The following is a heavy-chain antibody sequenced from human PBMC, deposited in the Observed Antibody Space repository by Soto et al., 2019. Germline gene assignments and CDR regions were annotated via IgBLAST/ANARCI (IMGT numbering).Heavy chain of an antibody. J-gene: IGHJ4*02. CDR3: AQDPSRYGDYGY. Sequence: EVQLLESGGGLVQPGGSLRLSCAASGFTFSSYAMSWVRQAPGKGLEWVSAISGSGGSTYYADSVKGRFTISRDNSKNTLYRQMNSLRAEDTAVYYCAQDPSRYGDYGYWGQGTLVTVSS. D-gene: IGHD4-17*01. V-gene: IGHV3-23*01. CDR2: ISGSGGST. CDR1: GFTFSSYA.